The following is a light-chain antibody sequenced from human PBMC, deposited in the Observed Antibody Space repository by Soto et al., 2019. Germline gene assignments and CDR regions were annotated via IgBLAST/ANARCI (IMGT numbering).Light chain of an antibody. Sequence: DIQLTQSPSFLSASVGDRVTISCRASQGISDYLAWYQQKPGKAPKLLIYGASTLQGGVPSRFGGSGSGTDFTLTITTLQPEDFATYFCQQFNAYSLTFGGGTKLDI. CDR1: QGISDY. CDR2: GAS. J-gene: IGKJ4*01. CDR3: QQFNAYSLT. V-gene: IGKV1-9*01.